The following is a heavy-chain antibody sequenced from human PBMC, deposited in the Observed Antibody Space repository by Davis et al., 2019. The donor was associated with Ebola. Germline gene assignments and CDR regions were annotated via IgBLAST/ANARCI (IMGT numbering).Heavy chain of an antibody. CDR3: ARGVTYYYDSSGYYSQPNYFDY. V-gene: IGHV4-59*01. Sequence: SETPSLTCSVSGGSIRGYHWSWIRQPPGKGLEWIGYIYYSGSTNYNPSLKSRVTISVDTSKNQFSLKLSSVTAADTAVYYCARGVTYYYDSSGYYSQPNYFDYWGQGTLVTVSS. CDR1: GGSIRGYH. D-gene: IGHD3-22*01. J-gene: IGHJ4*02. CDR2: IYYSGST.